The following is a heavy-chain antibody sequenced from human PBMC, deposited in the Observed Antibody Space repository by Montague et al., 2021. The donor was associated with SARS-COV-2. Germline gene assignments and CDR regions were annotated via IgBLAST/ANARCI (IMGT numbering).Heavy chain of an antibody. D-gene: IGHD2-8*01. Sequence: SETLSLTCTVSGDSITYFYWSWIRQPPGKGLEWIGRVSSSGSTNYNPSLRSRVSISVDTSKNQFSLKLSSVTAADTAVYYCARGGGRQVDAFDYWGQGTLVTVSS. CDR3: ARGGGRQVDAFDY. J-gene: IGHJ4*02. CDR2: VSSSGST. V-gene: IGHV4-4*07. CDR1: GDSITYFY.